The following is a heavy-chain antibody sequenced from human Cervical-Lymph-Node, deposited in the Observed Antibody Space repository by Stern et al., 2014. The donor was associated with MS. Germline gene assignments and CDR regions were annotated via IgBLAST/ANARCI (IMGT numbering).Heavy chain of an antibody. J-gene: IGHJ4*02. Sequence: QVQLQESGPGLVKPSETLSLTCTVSGDSISSNYWSWIRQSPGKGLEWIGHAYYIGITNYNPSLKSRATISTDTSKNQVSLKLSSVTAADTAVYYCARGEIRGPFEFWGQGTPVTVSS. CDR1: GDSISSNY. D-gene: IGHD1-26*01. V-gene: IGHV4-59*01. CDR2: AYYIGIT. CDR3: ARGEIRGPFEF.